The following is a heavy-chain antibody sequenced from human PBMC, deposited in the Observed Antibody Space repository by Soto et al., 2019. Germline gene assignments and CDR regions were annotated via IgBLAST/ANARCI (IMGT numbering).Heavy chain of an antibody. V-gene: IGHV4-39*02. CDR2: IYYRGNT. Sequence: QLQLQESGPGLVKPSETLSLTCTVSGGSISSSSYYWGWIRQPPGKGLEWIGSIYYRGNTYYNPSLKRRVTISVDTSKNQFSLNLSSVTAADTPVYYCAREGGGYCSGGSCQVDYWGQGTLVTVSS. D-gene: IGHD2-15*01. CDR3: AREGGGYCSGGSCQVDY. J-gene: IGHJ4*02. CDR1: GGSISSSSYY.